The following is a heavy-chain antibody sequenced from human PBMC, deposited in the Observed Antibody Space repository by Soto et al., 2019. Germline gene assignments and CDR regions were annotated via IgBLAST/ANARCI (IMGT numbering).Heavy chain of an antibody. Sequence: GGSLRLSCAASGFTFSSYAMHWVRQAPGKGLEWVAVMSYDGSNKYYADSVKGRFTISRDNSKNTLYLQMNSLRAEDTAVYYCARNPFAVSVVVVAATSNYYYYYGMDVWGQGTTVTVSS. J-gene: IGHJ6*02. CDR1: GFTFSSYA. D-gene: IGHD2-15*01. CDR3: ARNPFAVSVVVVAATSNYYYYYGMDV. V-gene: IGHV3-30-3*01. CDR2: MSYDGSNK.